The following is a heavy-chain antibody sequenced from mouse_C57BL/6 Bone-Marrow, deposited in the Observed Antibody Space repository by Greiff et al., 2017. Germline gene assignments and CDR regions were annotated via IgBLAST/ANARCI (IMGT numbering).Heavy chain of an antibody. V-gene: IGHV1-64*01. CDR1: GYTFTSYW. CDR3: AREGSSGYWFAY. D-gene: IGHD3-1*01. J-gene: IGHJ3*01. CDR2: IHPNSGST. Sequence: QVQLQQSGAELVKPGASVKLSCKASGYTFTSYWMHWVKQRPGQGLEWIGMIHPNSGSTNYNEKFKSKATLTVDKSSSTAYMQLSSRTSEDSAVYYCAREGSSGYWFAYWGQGTLVTVSA.